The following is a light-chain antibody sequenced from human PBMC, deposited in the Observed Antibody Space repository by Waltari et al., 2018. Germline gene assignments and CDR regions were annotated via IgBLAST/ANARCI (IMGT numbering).Light chain of an antibody. CDR3: QQYDNWLGT. CDR2: GAS. J-gene: IGKJ1*01. CDR1: QSISSN. Sequence: EIVMTQSPATLSVFPGERATLSCRARQSISSNLAWYQHKPGQAPRLLIYGASTRATGIPARFSGSGSGTEFTLTISSLQSEDFAVYFCQQYDNWLGTFGQGTKVEIK. V-gene: IGKV3-15*01.